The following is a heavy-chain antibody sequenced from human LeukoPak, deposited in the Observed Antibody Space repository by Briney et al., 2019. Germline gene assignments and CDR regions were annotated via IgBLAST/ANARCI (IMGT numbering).Heavy chain of an antibody. CDR1: GFTFSSYG. CDR3: AKERARQLVLDEFDY. D-gene: IGHD6-13*01. V-gene: IGHV3-30*18. Sequence: GGSLRLSCAASGFTFSSYGMHWVRQAPGKGLEWEAVISYDGSNKYYADSVKGRFTISRDNSKNTLYLQMNSLRAEDTAVYYCAKERARQLVLDEFDYWGQGTLVTVSS. CDR2: ISYDGSNK. J-gene: IGHJ4*02.